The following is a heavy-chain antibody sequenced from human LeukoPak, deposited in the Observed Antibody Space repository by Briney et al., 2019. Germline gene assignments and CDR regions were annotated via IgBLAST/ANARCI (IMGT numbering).Heavy chain of an antibody. CDR2: IKGDGSST. CDR3: ARGNYHAMDV. V-gene: IGHV3-74*01. CDR1: GFTFSNYW. J-gene: IGHJ6*02. Sequence: PGGSLRLSCAASGFTFSNYWMHWVRQTPGEGLVCVSLIKGDGSSTTYADSVKGRFTISRDNAKNTVYLQMNSPRAEDTAVYYCARGNYHAMDVWGQGTTVTVSS.